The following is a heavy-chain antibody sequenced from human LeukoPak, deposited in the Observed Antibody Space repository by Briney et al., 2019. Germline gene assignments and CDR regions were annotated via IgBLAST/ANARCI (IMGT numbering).Heavy chain of an antibody. CDR3: AKYGPQDSGSSHFDY. CDR2: ISSSSSYI. J-gene: IGHJ4*02. V-gene: IGHV3-21*04. CDR1: GFTFSSYS. Sequence: PGGSLRLSCAASGFTFSSYSMNWVRQAPGKGLEWVSSISSSSSYIYYADSVKGRFTTSRDNSKNTLFLQMNSLRAEDTAIYYCAKYGPQDSGSSHFDYWGQGALVTVSS. D-gene: IGHD1-26*01.